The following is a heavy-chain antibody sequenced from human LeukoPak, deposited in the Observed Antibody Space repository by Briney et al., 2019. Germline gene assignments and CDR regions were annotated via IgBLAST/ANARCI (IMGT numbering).Heavy chain of an antibody. CDR2: IYTTGST. Sequence: SETLPLTCTVSGGSITSYYWSWIRQPAGKGLEWIGRIYTTGSTYYNHFLKSRVAMAVDTSKNQFSLRLSSVTAADTAVYYCARDRRYYDSSGYFAFDIWGQGTMVTVSS. CDR1: GGSITSYY. V-gene: IGHV4-4*07. CDR3: ARDRRYYDSSGYFAFDI. D-gene: IGHD3-22*01. J-gene: IGHJ3*02.